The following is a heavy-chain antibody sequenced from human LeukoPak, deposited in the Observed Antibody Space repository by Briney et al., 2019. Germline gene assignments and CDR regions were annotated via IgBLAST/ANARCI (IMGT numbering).Heavy chain of an antibody. J-gene: IGHJ4*02. CDR1: GFTFSSYE. CDR2: ISSSGSTI. Sequence: SGGSLRLSCAASGFTFSSYEMNWVRQAPGKGLEWVSYISSSGSTIYYADSVKGRFTISRDNAKNSLYLQMNSLRAEDTAVYYCARETSYGEMFDYWGQGTLVTVSS. CDR3: ARETSYGEMFDY. V-gene: IGHV3-48*03. D-gene: IGHD4-17*01.